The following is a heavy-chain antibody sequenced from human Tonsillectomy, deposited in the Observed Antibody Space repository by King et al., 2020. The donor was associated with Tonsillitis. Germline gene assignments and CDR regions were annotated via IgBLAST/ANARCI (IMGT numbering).Heavy chain of an antibody. CDR2: IGSSGSYI. CDR1: GFTFTNYT. J-gene: IGHJ4*02. D-gene: IGHD4-17*01. Sequence: VQLVESGGGLVNPGGSLRLSCAASGFTFTNYTMNWVRQAPGKGLEWVSSIGSSGSYIYYADSVKGRFTISRDNARNSLYLQMNSLRAEDTAVYLCAKDLETFGDYTPFDCWGQGTLVTVSS. V-gene: IGHV3-21*01. CDR3: AKDLETFGDYTPFDC.